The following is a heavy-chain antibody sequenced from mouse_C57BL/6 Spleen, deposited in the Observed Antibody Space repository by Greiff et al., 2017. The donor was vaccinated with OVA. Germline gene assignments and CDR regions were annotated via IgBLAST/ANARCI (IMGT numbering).Heavy chain of an antibody. V-gene: IGHV1-82*01. Sequence: VQLQESGPELVKPGASVKISCKAYGHGVRRACMNWVKQRPGKGLEWIGRIYPGDGDTNYNGKFKGKATLTADKSSSTAYMQLSSLTSEDSAVYFCARADYAMDYWGQGTSVTVSA. CDR2: IYPGDGDT. CDR1: GHGVRRAC. CDR3: ARADYAMDY. J-gene: IGHJ4*01.